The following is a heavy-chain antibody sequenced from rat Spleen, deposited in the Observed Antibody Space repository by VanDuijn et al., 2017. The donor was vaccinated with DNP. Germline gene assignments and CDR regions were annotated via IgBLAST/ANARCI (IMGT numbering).Heavy chain of an antibody. J-gene: IGHJ3*01. CDR2: IGYDGSRT. CDR3: TIYYNTGDNWFAY. V-gene: IGHV5-22*01. D-gene: IGHD1-1*01. Sequence: EVQLAESGGGLVQPGGSLKLSCAVSGLTFSDYYMAWVRQAPKKGLEWVASIGYDGSRTYYGDSVKGRFTIFRDNAKNTLYLQMNSLRSEDTATYYCTIYYNTGDNWFAYWGQGTLVTVSS. CDR1: GLTFSDYY.